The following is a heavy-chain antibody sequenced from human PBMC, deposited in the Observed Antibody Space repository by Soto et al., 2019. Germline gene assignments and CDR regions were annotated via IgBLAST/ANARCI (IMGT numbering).Heavy chain of an antibody. J-gene: IGHJ4*02. CDR2: IKSKTDGGTT. CDR3: TTGTHAFYGSGSYYNSGGFDY. V-gene: IGHV3-15*07. Sequence: GGSLRLSCAASGFTFSNAWMNWVRQAPGKGLEWVGRIKSKTDGGTTDYAAPVKGRFTISRDDSKNTLYLQMNSLKTEDTAVYYCTTGTHAFYGSGSYYNSGGFDYWGQGTLVTVSS. D-gene: IGHD3-10*01. CDR1: GFTFSNAW.